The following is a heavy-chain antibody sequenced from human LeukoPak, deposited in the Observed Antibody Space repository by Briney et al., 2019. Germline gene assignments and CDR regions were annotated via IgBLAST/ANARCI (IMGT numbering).Heavy chain of an antibody. CDR2: IYYSGST. J-gene: IGHJ5*02. V-gene: IGHV4-31*03. CDR3: ARVPYSSGWYDGWFDP. Sequence: PSETLSLTCTVSGGSISSGGYYWSWIRQHPGKGLEWIGYIYYSGSTYYNPSLKSRVTISVDTSKNQFSLKLSSVTAADTAVYYCARVPYSSGWYDGWFDPWGQGTLVTVSS. D-gene: IGHD6-19*01. CDR1: GGSISSGGYY.